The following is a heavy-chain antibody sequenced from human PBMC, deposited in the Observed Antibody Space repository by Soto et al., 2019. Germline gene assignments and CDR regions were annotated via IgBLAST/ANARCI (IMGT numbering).Heavy chain of an antibody. D-gene: IGHD3-22*01. Sequence: QVQLVESGGGVVQPGTSLRLSCAASGFTFSNYGIHWVRQAPGKGLEWVAVISYDGSLKYYADSVKGRFTISRDDSKNTLYLQMNSLIAEDTAVYYCTRFAYDTSGYYYFDYWGQGTLVTVSS. CDR2: ISYDGSLK. V-gene: IGHV3-30*03. CDR3: TRFAYDTSGYYYFDY. CDR1: GFTFSNYG. J-gene: IGHJ4*02.